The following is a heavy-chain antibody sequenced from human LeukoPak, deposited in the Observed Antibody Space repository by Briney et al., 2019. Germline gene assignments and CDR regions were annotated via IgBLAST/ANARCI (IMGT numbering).Heavy chain of an antibody. D-gene: IGHD3-10*01. Sequence: SETLSLTCAVYGGSFSGYYWSWIRQPPGKGLEWIGEINHSGSTNYNPSLKSRVTISVDTSKNQFSLKLSPVTAADTAVYYCARGVLCYGSGGYYCWFDPWGQGTLVTVSS. CDR3: ARGVLCYGSGGYYCWFDP. J-gene: IGHJ5*02. CDR2: INHSGST. V-gene: IGHV4-34*01. CDR1: GGSFSGYY.